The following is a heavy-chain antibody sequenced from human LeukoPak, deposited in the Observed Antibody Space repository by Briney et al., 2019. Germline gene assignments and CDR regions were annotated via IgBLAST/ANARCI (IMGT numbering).Heavy chain of an antibody. D-gene: IGHD6-19*01. J-gene: IGHJ4*02. Sequence: SETLSLTCAVSGGSISSGGYSWSWIRQPPGKGLEWIGYIYHSGSTYYNPSLKSRVTISVDTSKNQFSLKLSSVTAADTAVYYCASHSSGWYVNFDYWGQGTLVTVSS. CDR3: ASHSSGWYVNFDY. V-gene: IGHV4-30-2*01. CDR1: GGSISSGGYS. CDR2: IYHSGST.